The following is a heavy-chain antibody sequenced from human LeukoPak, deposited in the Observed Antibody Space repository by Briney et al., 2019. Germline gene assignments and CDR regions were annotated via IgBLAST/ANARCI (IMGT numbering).Heavy chain of an antibody. V-gene: IGHV4-34*01. CDR3: ARGPTIFGVVIIPVGFNY. D-gene: IGHD3-3*01. CDR1: GGSFSGYY. CDR2: INHSGST. J-gene: IGHJ4*02. Sequence: PSETLSLTCAVYGGSFSGYYWSWIRQPPGKGLGWIGEINHSGSTNYNPSLKSRVTISVDTSKNQFSLKLSSVTAADTAVYYCARGPTIFGVVIIPVGFNYWGQGTLVTVSS.